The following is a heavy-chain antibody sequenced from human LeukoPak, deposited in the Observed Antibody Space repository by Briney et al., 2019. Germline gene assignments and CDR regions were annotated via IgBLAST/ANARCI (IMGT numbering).Heavy chain of an antibody. CDR2: LSGTGGST. CDR3: AIGSPYYYYGMDV. CDR1: GFTFSNYA. Sequence: GGSLRLSCAASGFTFSNYAMSWVRQAPGKGLEWVSTLSGTGGSTYYADSVKGRFTISRDNSKNTLYLQMNSLRAEDTAVYYCAIGSPYYYYGMDVWGQGTTVTVSS. J-gene: IGHJ6*02. V-gene: IGHV3-23*01. D-gene: IGHD6-25*01.